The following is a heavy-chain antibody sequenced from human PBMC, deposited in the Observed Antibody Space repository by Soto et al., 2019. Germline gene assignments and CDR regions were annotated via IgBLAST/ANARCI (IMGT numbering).Heavy chain of an antibody. CDR3: AGVMTTVTMTDAFDI. CDR1: GGSISSYS. D-gene: IGHD4-17*01. J-gene: IGHJ3*02. V-gene: IGHV4-4*07. CDR2: IYTSGST. Sequence: QVQLKESGPVLVKPSETLFLTCTVSGGSISSYSWSWIRQPAGKGLEWIGRIYTSGSTHYNPSLKSLFTMSLETYKNHFSLKLSSVTAADTAVYYCAGVMTTVTMTDAFDIWGQWTMVNVSS.